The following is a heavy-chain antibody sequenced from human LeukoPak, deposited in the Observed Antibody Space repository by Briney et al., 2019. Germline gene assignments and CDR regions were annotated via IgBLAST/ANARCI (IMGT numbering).Heavy chain of an antibody. J-gene: IGHJ4*02. CDR3: AKDLTPFGVGATTIDY. CDR1: GFTFSSYA. Sequence: HTGGSLRLSCAASGFTFSSYAIHWVRQAPGKGPEGMAVISYDGNNKYYADSVRGRSTISRDNSKNALYLQMNSLRAEDTAVYYCAKDLTPFGVGATTIDYWGRGILVTVSA. V-gene: IGHV3-30-3*01. CDR2: ISYDGNNK. D-gene: IGHD1-26*01.